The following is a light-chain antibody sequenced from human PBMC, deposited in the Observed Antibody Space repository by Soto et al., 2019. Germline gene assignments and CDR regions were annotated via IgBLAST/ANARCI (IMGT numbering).Light chain of an antibody. CDR1: SSDVGGYNY. Sequence: QSALTQPRSVSGSPGQSVTISCTGTSSDVGGYNYVSWYQQHPGKAPKLMIYDVTQRPSGVPDRFCGSKSGNTASLTIAGLQAEDAAYYYGCSYAGIYTSVFGGGTKLTVL. J-gene: IGLJ2*01. CDR3: CSYAGIYTSV. V-gene: IGLV2-11*01. CDR2: DVT.